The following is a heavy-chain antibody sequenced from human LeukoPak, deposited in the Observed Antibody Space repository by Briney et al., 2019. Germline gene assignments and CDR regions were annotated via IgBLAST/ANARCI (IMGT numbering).Heavy chain of an antibody. CDR3: ARVVSSSWYGEAYGMDV. J-gene: IGHJ6*02. Sequence: SETLSLTCTVSGGSISSSSYYWGWIRQPPGKGLEWIGSIYHSGSTYYNPSLKSRVTISVDTSKNQFSLKLSSVTAADTAVYYCARVVSSSWYGEAYGMDVWGQGTTVTVSS. V-gene: IGHV4-39*07. CDR2: IYHSGST. D-gene: IGHD6-13*01. CDR1: GGSISSSSYY.